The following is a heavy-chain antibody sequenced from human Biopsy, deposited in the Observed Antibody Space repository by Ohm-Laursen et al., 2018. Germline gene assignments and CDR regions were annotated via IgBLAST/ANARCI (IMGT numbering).Heavy chain of an antibody. CDR1: RDSISNYY. Sequence: GTLSLTCTVSRDSISNYYWTWIRQSPGKGLEWIGQINQSGRTNYNPSLKSRVNISADKSKNQFSLKLSTVTSADTAVYFCGNEVHGRDYWGLGALVTVSS. D-gene: IGHD2-15*01. CDR2: INQSGRT. CDR3: GNEVHGRDY. J-gene: IGHJ4*02. V-gene: IGHV4-34*01.